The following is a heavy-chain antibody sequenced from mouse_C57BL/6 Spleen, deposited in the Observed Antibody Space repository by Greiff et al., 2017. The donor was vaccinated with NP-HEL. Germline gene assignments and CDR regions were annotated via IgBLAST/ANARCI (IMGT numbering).Heavy chain of an antibody. D-gene: IGHD2-4*01. CDR2: IWRGGST. CDR1: GFSLTSYG. V-gene: IGHV2-5*01. Sequence: VQLQQSGPGLVQPSQSLSITCTVSGFSLTSYGVHWVRQSPGKGLEWLGVIWRGGSTDYNAAFMSRLSITKDNSKSQVFFKMNSLQADDTAIYYCAKTRDYDGDYYAMDYWGQGTSVTVSS. CDR3: AKTRDYDGDYYAMDY. J-gene: IGHJ4*01.